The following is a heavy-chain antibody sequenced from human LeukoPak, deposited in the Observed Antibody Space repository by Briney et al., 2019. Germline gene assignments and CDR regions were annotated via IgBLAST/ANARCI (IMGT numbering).Heavy chain of an antibody. CDR3: ARANLNYYDSSGYLY. Sequence: GESLQISCKGSGYSFCSYWIGWVRQMPGKGLEWMGIIYPGDSDTRYSPSFQGQVTISADKSISTAYLQWSSLKASDTAMYYCARANLNYYDSSGYLYWGHGTLVTVSS. D-gene: IGHD3-22*01. J-gene: IGHJ4*01. CDR1: GYSFCSYW. V-gene: IGHV5-51*01. CDR2: IYPGDSDT.